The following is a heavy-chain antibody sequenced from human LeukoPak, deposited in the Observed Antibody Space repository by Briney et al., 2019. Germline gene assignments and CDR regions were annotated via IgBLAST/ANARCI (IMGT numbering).Heavy chain of an antibody. Sequence: GGSLRLSCAASRFTFSSYWMSWVRQAPGKGLEWVANIKQDGSEKYYVDSVKGRFTISRDNAKNSLYLQMNSLRAEDTAVYYCASSPGYSSSWYKDGMDVWGQGTTVTVSS. D-gene: IGHD6-13*01. CDR3: ASSPGYSSSWYKDGMDV. J-gene: IGHJ6*02. CDR2: IKQDGSEK. CDR1: RFTFSSYW. V-gene: IGHV3-7*01.